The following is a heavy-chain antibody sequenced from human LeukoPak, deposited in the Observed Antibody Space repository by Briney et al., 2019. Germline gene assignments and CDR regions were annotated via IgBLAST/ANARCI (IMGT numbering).Heavy chain of an antibody. CDR1: GFTFSSYW. D-gene: IGHD3-3*01. CDR3: AGAGDDFWSAYHFDY. Sequence: GSLRLSCAASGFTFSSYWMNWVHQAPGKGLEWVANIKQDGSEKHYVDSVKGRFTISRDNAKNSVYLQMNSLRAEDTAVYYCAGAGDDFWSAYHFDYWGQGTLVTVSS. J-gene: IGHJ4*02. CDR2: IKQDGSEK. V-gene: IGHV3-7*01.